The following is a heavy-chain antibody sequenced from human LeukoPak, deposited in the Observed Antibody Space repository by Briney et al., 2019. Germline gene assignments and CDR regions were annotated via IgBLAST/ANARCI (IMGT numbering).Heavy chain of an antibody. Sequence: PGRSLRLSCAASGFTFSSYAMHWARQAPDKGLEWVAVISYDGSNKYYADSVKGRFTISRDNSKNTLYLQMNSLRAEDTAVYYCARWPGYGMDVWGKGTTVTVSS. V-gene: IGHV3-30*04. CDR3: ARWPGYGMDV. CDR1: GFTFSSYA. J-gene: IGHJ6*04. CDR2: ISYDGSNK.